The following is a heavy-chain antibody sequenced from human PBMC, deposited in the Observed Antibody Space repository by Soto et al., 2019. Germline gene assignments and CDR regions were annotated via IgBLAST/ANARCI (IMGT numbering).Heavy chain of an antibody. J-gene: IGHJ4*02. V-gene: IGHV3-30*04. D-gene: IGHD1-26*01. Sequence: GSLRLSCAASGFTFSSFTMHWVRQPPGEGLDWVAVISGDERDRRYAGSVQGRFTISRDNSKSTLYLQMNNLRTEDTAIYYCARDLSGVGIESQWGQGTLVTVSS. CDR1: GFTFSSFT. CDR2: ISGDERDR. CDR3: ARDLSGVGIESQ.